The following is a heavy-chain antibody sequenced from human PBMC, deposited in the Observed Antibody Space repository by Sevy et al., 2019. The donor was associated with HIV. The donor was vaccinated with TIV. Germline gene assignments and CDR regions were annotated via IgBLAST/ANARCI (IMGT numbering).Heavy chain of an antibody. J-gene: IGHJ4*02. CDR3: AKDFFWSGYYYFDY. Sequence: GGSLRLSCAASGFTFSSYGMHWVRQAPGKGLEWVAVISYDGSNKYHADSVKGRFTISRDNSKNTLYLQMNSLRAEDTAVYYCAKDFFWSGYYYFDYWGQRTLVTVSS. CDR2: ISYDGSNK. CDR1: GFTFSSYG. D-gene: IGHD3-3*01. V-gene: IGHV3-30*18.